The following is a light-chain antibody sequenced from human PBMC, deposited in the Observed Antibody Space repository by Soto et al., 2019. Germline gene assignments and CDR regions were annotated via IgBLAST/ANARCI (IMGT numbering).Light chain of an antibody. CDR1: QGISSY. J-gene: IGKJ5*01. Sequence: DIQLTQSPSFLSASVGDRVTITFRASQGISSYLAWYQQKPGKAPKLLIYAASTLQSGVPSRFSGSGSGTEFTLTISSLQPEDFATYYCQQLNSYPPYFGQGTRLEIK. CDR2: AAS. CDR3: QQLNSYPPY. V-gene: IGKV1-9*01.